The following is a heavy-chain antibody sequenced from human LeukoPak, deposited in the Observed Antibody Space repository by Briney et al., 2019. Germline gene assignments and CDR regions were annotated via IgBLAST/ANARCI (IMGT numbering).Heavy chain of an antibody. V-gene: IGHV3-66*01. D-gene: IGHD6-13*01. J-gene: IGHJ4*02. CDR2: IYTSGNT. CDR3: ARDTPAAGTRYFDY. Sequence: PGGSLRLSCAASGFTVSSNSMSWVRQAPGKGLEWVSVIYTSGNTYYADSVKGRFTISRDNSENTLDLQMNNLRAEDTAVYYCARDTPAAGTRYFDYWGQGTLVTVSS. CDR1: GFTVSSNS.